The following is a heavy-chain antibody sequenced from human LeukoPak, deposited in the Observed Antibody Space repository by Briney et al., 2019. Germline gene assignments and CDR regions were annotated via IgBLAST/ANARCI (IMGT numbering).Heavy chain of an antibody. Sequence: GGSLRLSCAASGFTVSSNYMSWVRQAPGKGLEWVSVIYKGDGTYYAESVKGRFIISRDNSKNTVYLQMSSLRAEDTGVYYCVGEAPGTTVYYWGQGTLVTVSS. J-gene: IGHJ4*02. CDR1: GFTVSSNY. CDR2: IYKGDGT. V-gene: IGHV3-66*01. D-gene: IGHD4-17*01. CDR3: VGEAPGTTVYY.